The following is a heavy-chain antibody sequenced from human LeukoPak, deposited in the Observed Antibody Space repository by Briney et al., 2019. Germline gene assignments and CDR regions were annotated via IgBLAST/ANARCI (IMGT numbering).Heavy chain of an antibody. Sequence: GGSLRLSCSASGFTFSSYAMHWVRQAPGKGLEYVSAISSNGGSTYYADSVKGRFTISRDNSKDTLYLQMSSLRAEDTAVYYCVKSVTRAYYYYGMDVWGQGTTVTVSS. CDR3: VKSVTRAYYYYGMDV. CDR2: ISSNGGST. D-gene: IGHD4-17*01. V-gene: IGHV3-64D*06. J-gene: IGHJ6*02. CDR1: GFTFSSYA.